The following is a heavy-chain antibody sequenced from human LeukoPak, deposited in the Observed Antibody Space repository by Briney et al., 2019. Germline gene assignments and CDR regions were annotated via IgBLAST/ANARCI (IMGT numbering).Heavy chain of an antibody. D-gene: IGHD3-22*01. CDR1: GFTFSSYA. J-gene: IGHJ4*02. V-gene: IGHV3-30-3*01. Sequence: PGGSLRLSCAASGFTFSSYAMHWVRQAPGKGLEWVAVISYDGSNKYYADSVKGRFTISRDNSKNTLYLQMNSLRAEDTAVYYCARGGSNVYYSDYWGQGTLVTVSS. CDR2: ISYDGSNK. CDR3: ARGGSNVYYSDY.